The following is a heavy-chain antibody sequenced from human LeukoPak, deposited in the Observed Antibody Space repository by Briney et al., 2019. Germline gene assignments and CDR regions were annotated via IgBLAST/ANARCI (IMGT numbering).Heavy chain of an antibody. D-gene: IGHD3-22*01. Sequence: SETLSLTCTVSGDSISTSSYYWSWIRQPPGKGLEWIGYIYYSGSTNYNPSLKSRVTISVDTSKNQFSLKLSSVTAADTAVYYCARGPDYYDSSGPDNWFDPWGQGTLVTVSS. J-gene: IGHJ5*02. CDR3: ARGPDYYDSSGPDNWFDP. V-gene: IGHV4-61*01. CDR2: IYYSGST. CDR1: GDSISTSSYY.